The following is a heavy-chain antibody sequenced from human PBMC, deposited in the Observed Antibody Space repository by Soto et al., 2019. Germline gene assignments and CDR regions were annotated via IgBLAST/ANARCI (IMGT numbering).Heavy chain of an antibody. CDR3: AKGDNLGELSILDY. V-gene: IGHV3-9*01. Sequence: GGSLRLSCAASGFTFDDYAMHWVRQAPGKGLEWVSGISWNSGSIGYADSVKGRFTISRDNAKNSLYLQMNSLRAEDTALYYCAKGDNLGELSILDYWGQGTLVTVSS. CDR1: GFTFDDYA. CDR2: ISWNSGSI. D-gene: IGHD3-16*02. J-gene: IGHJ4*02.